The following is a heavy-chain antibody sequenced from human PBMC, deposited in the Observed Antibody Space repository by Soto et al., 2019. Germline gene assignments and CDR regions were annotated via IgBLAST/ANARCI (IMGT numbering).Heavy chain of an antibody. D-gene: IGHD1-1*01. CDR2: INKDGGRT. CDR1: GFTFGSYF. Sequence: EVQLLESGGGLVQPGESLRLSCAASGFTFGSYFMNWVRQAPGKGPEWVSDINKDGGRTHYADSVRGRFTISRDNSRNTLYLQMNRLRAEDTALYYYAKDLHWYGMDVWGQGTTVTVSS. CDR3: AKDLHWYGMDV. J-gene: IGHJ6*02. V-gene: IGHV3-23*01.